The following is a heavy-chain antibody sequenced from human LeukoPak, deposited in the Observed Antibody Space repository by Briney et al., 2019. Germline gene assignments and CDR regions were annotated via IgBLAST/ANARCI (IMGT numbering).Heavy chain of an antibody. CDR1: GFTFSSYA. CDR2: ISGSGGST. J-gene: IGHJ4*02. Sequence: QSGGSLRLSCAASGFTFSSYAMSWVRQAPGKGQEWVSAISGSGGSTYYADSVKGRFTISRDNSKNTLYLQMNSLRAEDTAVYYCAKDRVIVATAFDYWGQGTLVTVSS. V-gene: IGHV3-23*01. CDR3: AKDRVIVATAFDY. D-gene: IGHD5-12*01.